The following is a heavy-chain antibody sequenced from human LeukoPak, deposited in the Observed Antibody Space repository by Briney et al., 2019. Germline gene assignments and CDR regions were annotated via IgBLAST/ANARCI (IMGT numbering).Heavy chain of an antibody. CDR2: ISSSSSTI. V-gene: IGHV3-48*04. CDR1: GFTFSSYS. Sequence: GGSLRLPCAASGFTFSSYSMNWVRQAPGKGLEWVSYISSSSSTIYYADSVKGRFTISRDNAKNSLYLQMNSLRAEDTAVYYCTRLIAAAGLPYYFDYWGQGTLVTVSS. CDR3: TRLIAAAGLPYYFDY. J-gene: IGHJ4*02. D-gene: IGHD6-13*01.